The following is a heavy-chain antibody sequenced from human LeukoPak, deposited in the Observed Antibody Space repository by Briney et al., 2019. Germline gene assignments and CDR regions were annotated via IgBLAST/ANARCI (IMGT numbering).Heavy chain of an antibody. CDR3: ARDTYYYDSSGYYPFDY. D-gene: IGHD3-22*01. V-gene: IGHV4-61*02. J-gene: IGHJ4*02. CDR1: GASLSSGSYY. CDR2: IYPSGST. Sequence: SETLSLTCTVSGASLSSGSYYWSWIRQPAGKGLEWIGRIYPSGSTDYNPSLKSRVTISIDTSKNQFSLKQSSVTAADTAVYYCARDTYYYDSSGYYPFDYWGQGTLVTVSS.